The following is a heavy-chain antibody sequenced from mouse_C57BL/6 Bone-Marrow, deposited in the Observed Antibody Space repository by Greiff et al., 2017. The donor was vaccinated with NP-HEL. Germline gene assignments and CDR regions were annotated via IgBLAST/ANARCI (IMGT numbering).Heavy chain of an antibody. V-gene: IGHV5-4*01. Sequence: EVKLQESGGGLVKPGGSLKLSCAASGFTFSSYAMSWVRQTPEKRLEWVATISDGGSYTYYPDNVKGRFTISRDNAKNNLYLQMSHLKSEDTAMYYCAREGTTVVGVYFDYWGQGTTLTVSS. CDR2: ISDGGSYT. D-gene: IGHD1-1*01. J-gene: IGHJ2*01. CDR3: AREGTTVVGVYFDY. CDR1: GFTFSSYA.